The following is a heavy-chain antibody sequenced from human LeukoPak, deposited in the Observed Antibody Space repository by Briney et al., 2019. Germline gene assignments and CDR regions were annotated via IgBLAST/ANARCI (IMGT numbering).Heavy chain of an antibody. D-gene: IGHD1-14*01. J-gene: IGHJ4*02. CDR1: GFSFSTYR. V-gene: IGHV3-7*01. CDR2: IKQDGSEK. Sequence: PGGSLRLSCAASGFSFSTYRMSWVRQAPGKGLEWVANIKQDGSEKYYVDSVKGRFTISRDNAKNSLYLQMNSLRGEDTAVYYCAREEPTHFDYWGQGTLVTVSS. CDR3: AREEPTHFDY.